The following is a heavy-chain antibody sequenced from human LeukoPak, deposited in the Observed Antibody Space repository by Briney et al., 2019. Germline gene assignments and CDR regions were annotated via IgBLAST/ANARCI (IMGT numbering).Heavy chain of an antibody. CDR1: GGSIGFYY. CDR3: ASTGPWMPFDY. V-gene: IGHV4-59*12. J-gene: IGHJ4*02. CDR2: VYYSGST. D-gene: IGHD2-2*01. Sequence: PSETLSLTCTVSGGSIGFYYWSWIRQAPGKTLEWIGYVYYSGSTTYNPSLKSRLTMSVDTSKNQFSLKLSSVTAADTAVYYCASTGPWMPFDYWGQGTLVTVSS.